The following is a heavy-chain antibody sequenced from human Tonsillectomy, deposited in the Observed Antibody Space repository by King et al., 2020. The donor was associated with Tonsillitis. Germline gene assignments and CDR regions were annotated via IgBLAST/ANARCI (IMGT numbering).Heavy chain of an antibody. CDR2: IYSDDSDT. V-gene: IGHV5-51*01. CDR3: ARLASDVTPTATQNHYYYDS. D-gene: IGHD1-1*01. CDR1: GFTFSYYW. J-gene: IGHJ4*02. Sequence: VQLVESGAEAKKPGESLKISCKGSGFTFSYYWIGWVRQMPGKGLEWMGLIYSDDSDTRYSPSFQGQVTISVDKFISTTSLQWNSLKASDTAIYYCARLASDVTPTATQNHYYYDSWGEGTLVPFSS.